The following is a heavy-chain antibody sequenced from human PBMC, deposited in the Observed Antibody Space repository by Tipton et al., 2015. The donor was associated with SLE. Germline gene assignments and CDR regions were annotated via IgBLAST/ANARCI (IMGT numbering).Heavy chain of an antibody. CDR3: ARGIWIVVVPAAQDYYYMDV. J-gene: IGHJ6*03. Sequence: TLSLTCAVSGYSISSGYYWGWIRQPPGKGLEWIGSIYHSGSTYYNPSLKSRVTMSVDTSKNQFSLKLSSVTAADTAVYYCARGIWIVVVPAAQDYYYMDVWGKGTTVTVSS. D-gene: IGHD2-2*01. CDR1: GYSISSGYY. V-gene: IGHV4-38-2*01. CDR2: IYHSGST.